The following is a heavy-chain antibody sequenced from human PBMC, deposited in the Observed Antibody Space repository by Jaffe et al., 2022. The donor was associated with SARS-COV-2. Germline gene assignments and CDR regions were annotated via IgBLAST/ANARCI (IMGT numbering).Heavy chain of an antibody. CDR1: GFTFSSYG. J-gene: IGHJ4*02. CDR2: ISYDGSNK. D-gene: IGHD3-22*01. Sequence: QVQLVESGGGVVQPGRSLRLSCAASGFTFSSYGMHWVRQAPGKGLEWVAVISYDGSNKYYADSVKGRFTISRDNSKNTLDLQMNSLGAEDTAVYYCAKENAYYYDSSGYYYRRYFDYWGQGTLVTVSS. CDR3: AKENAYYYDSSGYYYRRYFDY. V-gene: IGHV3-30*18.